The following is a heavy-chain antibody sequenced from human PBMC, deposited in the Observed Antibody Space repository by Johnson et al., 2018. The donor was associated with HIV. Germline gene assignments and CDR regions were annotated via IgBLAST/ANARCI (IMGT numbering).Heavy chain of an antibody. V-gene: IGHV3-30*02. CDR2: IRYDGSNK. CDR3: ANGKKSLPDAFDI. D-gene: IGHD4-23*01. J-gene: IGHJ3*02. CDR1: GFTFSSYG. Sequence: VQLVESGGGVVQPGGSLRLSCAASGFTFSSYGMHWVRQAPGKGLEWVAFIRYDGSNKYYADSVKGRFTISRDNSKNTLYLQMNSLRAEDTAVYYCANGKKSLPDAFDIWGQGTMVTVSS.